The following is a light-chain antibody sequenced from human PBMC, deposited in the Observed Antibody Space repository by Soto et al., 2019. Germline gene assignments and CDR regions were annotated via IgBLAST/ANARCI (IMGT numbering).Light chain of an antibody. CDR1: QSISSW. J-gene: IGKJ1*01. CDR3: QQYNSLWT. CDR2: KAS. V-gene: IGKV1-5*03. Sequence: DLQMTQSPSTLSASVGDRVTITCRASQSISSWLAWYQQKPGKAPKLLIYKASSLESGVPSRFSGSGSGKEFTLTISSLQPDDFATYYCQQYNSLWTFGQGTNVEIK.